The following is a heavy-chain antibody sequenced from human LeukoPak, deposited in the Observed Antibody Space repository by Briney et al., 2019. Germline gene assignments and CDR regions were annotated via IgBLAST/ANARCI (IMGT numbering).Heavy chain of an antibody. CDR1: GGSISSSSYY. V-gene: IGHV4-39*01. CDR2: IYYSGST. Sequence: SETLSLTCTVSGGSISSSSYYWGWIRQPPGKGLEWIGSIYYSGSTYYNPSLKSRVTISVDTSKTQFSLKLSSVTAADTAVYYRASEPWYSSSYFFDPWGQGTLVTVSS. J-gene: IGHJ5*02. D-gene: IGHD6-13*01. CDR3: ASEPWYSSSYFFDP.